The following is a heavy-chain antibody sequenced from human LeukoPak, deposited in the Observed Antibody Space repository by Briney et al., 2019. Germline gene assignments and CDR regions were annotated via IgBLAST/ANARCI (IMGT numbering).Heavy chain of an antibody. D-gene: IGHD1-26*01. Sequence: GSLRLSCAASGTTFSSYGMHWVRQTPGKGLERVTIIWSDGTNKYYADSVKGRFTISRDNSKNTLYLQMNSLRAEDTAVYYCARGSGSFSGGFDYWGQGTLVTVSS. CDR2: IWSDGTNK. V-gene: IGHV3-33*01. CDR1: GTTFSSYG. J-gene: IGHJ4*02. CDR3: ARGSGSFSGGFDY.